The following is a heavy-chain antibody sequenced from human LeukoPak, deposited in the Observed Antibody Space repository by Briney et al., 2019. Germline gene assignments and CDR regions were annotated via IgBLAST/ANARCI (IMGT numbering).Heavy chain of an antibody. D-gene: IGHD2-15*01. CDR1: GGSISSSNW. V-gene: IGHV4-4*02. J-gene: IGHJ3*02. CDR3: ARGDCSGGSCYSGYAFDI. Sequence: PSETLSLTCAVSGGSISSSNWWSWVRQPPGKGLEWIGEIYHSGSTNYNPSLKSRVTISVDKSKNQFSLKLSSVTAADTAVYYCARGDCSGGSCYSGYAFDIWGQGTMVTVSS. CDR2: IYHSGST.